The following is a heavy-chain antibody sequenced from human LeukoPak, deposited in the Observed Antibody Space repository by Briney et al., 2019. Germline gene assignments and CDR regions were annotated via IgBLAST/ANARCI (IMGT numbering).Heavy chain of an antibody. CDR2: IWSDGSNK. D-gene: IGHD3-22*01. J-gene: IGHJ4*02. V-gene: IGHV3-33*01. CDR1: GFTLSGYG. CDR3: VRGYYAGRGHHFEY. Sequence: GGSLRLSCATSGFTLSGYGTHWVRQAPGKGLEWVTVIWSDGSNKYYADSVKGRFTISRDNSKNTLYLQMNSLRAEDTAVYYCVRGYYAGRGHHFEYWGQGPLVTVSS.